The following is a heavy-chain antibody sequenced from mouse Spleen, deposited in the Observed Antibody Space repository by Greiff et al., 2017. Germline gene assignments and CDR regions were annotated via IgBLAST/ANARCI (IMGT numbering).Heavy chain of an antibody. CDR1: GFTFSDYG. J-gene: IGHJ2*01. Sequence: VKLVESGGGLVKPGGSLKLSCAASGFTFSDYGMHWVRQAPEKGLEWVAYISSGSSTIYYADTVKGRFTISRDNAKNTLFLQMTSLRSEDTAMYYCATEWGNYFDYWGQGTTLTVSS. D-gene: IGHD1-3*01. CDR2: ISSGSSTI. CDR3: ATEWGNYFDY. V-gene: IGHV5-17*01.